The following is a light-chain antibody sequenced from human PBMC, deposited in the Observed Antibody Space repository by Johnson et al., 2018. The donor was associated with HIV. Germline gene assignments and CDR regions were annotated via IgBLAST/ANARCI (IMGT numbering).Light chain of an antibody. CDR2: DNN. V-gene: IGLV1-51*01. J-gene: IGLJ1*01. CDR3: GTWDSSLSAFYV. Sequence: QSVLTQPPSVSAAPGQKVTISCSGSSSDMGNYAVSWYQQLPGTAPKLLIYDNNKRPSGIPDRFSGSKSGTSATLGITALQTGDEADYYCGTWDSSLSAFYVFGTRTKVTVL. CDR1: SSDMGNYA.